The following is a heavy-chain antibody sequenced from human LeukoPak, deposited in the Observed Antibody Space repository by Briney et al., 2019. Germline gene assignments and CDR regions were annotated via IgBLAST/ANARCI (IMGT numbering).Heavy chain of an antibody. CDR1: GFTFSGNW. CDR2: INPDGSQK. Sequence: PGGSLTLSCGASGFTFSGNWTSWVRQAPGKGLEWVASINPDGSQKFFVDSVKGRFTISRDNTKNSLYLQMNTLGAEDTAMYYCAKLLGTATTYDSWGQGTRVTVSS. V-gene: IGHV3-7*01. J-gene: IGHJ4*02. D-gene: IGHD5-24*01. CDR3: AKLLGTATTYDS.